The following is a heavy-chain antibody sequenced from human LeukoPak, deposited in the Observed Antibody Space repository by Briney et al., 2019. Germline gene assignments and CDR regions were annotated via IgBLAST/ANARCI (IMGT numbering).Heavy chain of an antibody. CDR1: GFTFSSYG. V-gene: IGHV3-33*01. CDR3: ARGYCSGGSCYHLGY. D-gene: IGHD2-15*01. J-gene: IGHJ4*02. CDR2: IWYDGSNK. Sequence: GRSLRLSCAASGFTFSSYGMHWVRQAPGKGLEWVAVIWYDGSNKYYADSVKGRFTISRDNSKNTLYLQMNSLRAEDTAVYYCARGYCSGGSCYHLGYWGQGTLVTVSS.